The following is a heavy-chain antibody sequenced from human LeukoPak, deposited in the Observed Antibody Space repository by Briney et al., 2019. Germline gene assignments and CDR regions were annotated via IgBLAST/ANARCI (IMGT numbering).Heavy chain of an antibody. V-gene: IGHV3-23*01. CDR2: ISGGDGST. CDR1: GFTFSTYA. D-gene: IGHD3-9*01. J-gene: IGHJ4*02. Sequence: PGGSLRLSCAASGFTFSTYAMSWVRQAPGKGLEWVSAISGGDGSTFYADSVKGRFTISRDNSKNTLYLQMNSLRAEDTAVHYCANANFDWLPRNYWGQGTLVTVSS. CDR3: ANANFDWLPRNY.